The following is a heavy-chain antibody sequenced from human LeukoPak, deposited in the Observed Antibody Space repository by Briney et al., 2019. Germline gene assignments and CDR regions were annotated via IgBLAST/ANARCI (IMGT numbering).Heavy chain of an antibody. J-gene: IGHJ4*02. CDR3: AKGVWNYYDTPFDY. Sequence: GRSLRLSCAASGFTFDDYAMHWVRQAPGKGLEWVSGISWNSGSIGYADSVEGRFTISRDNAKNSLYLQMNSLRAEDTALYCCAKGVWNYYDTPFDYWGQGTLVTVSS. D-gene: IGHD3-22*01. CDR2: ISWNSGSI. CDR1: GFTFDDYA. V-gene: IGHV3-9*01.